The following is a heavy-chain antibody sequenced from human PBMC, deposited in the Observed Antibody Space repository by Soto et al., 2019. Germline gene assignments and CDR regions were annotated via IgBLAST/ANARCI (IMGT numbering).Heavy chain of an antibody. J-gene: IGHJ4*02. CDR2: IYWNDDK. CDR1: GFSLSTSGVG. V-gene: IGHV2-5*01. CDR3: AHSINWKHPYYYGSGSPWSFDY. D-gene: IGHD3-10*01. Sequence: ESGPTLVNPTQTLTLTCTFSGFSLSTSGVGVGWIRQPPGKALEWLALIYWNDDKRYSPSLKSRLTITKDTSKNQVVLTMTNMDPVDTATYYCAHSINWKHPYYYGSGSPWSFDYWGQGTLVTVSS.